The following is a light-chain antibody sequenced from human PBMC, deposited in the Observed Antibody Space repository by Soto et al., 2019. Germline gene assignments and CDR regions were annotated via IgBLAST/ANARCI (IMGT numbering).Light chain of an antibody. CDR2: EAS. V-gene: IGKV1-33*01. CDR1: QDISNY. CDR3: QQYDNLPPYT. Sequence: DIQMTQSPSSLSASVGDRVTITRQASQDISNYLNWYQQKPGKAPKLLIYEASNLETGVPSRFSGSGSGTDFTFTISSLQPEDIATYYCQQYDNLPPYTFGQGTKLEIK. J-gene: IGKJ2*01.